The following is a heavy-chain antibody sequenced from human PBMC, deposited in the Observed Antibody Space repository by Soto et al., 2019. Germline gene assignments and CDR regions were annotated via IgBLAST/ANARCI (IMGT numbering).Heavy chain of an antibody. CDR2: ISYDGSNK. CDR1: GFTFSSYA. CDR3: ARDIGTTYLHYGMDV. Sequence: QVQLVESGGGVVQPGRSLRLSCAASGFTFSSYAMHWVRQAPGKGLEWVAVISYDGSNKYYADSVKGRFTISRDNSKNTLYLQMNSLRAEDTAVYYCARDIGTTYLHYGMDVWGQGTTVTVSS. V-gene: IGHV3-30-3*01. D-gene: IGHD1-26*01. J-gene: IGHJ6*02.